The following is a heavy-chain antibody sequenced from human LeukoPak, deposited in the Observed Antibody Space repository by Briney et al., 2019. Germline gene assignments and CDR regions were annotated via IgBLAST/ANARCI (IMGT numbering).Heavy chain of an antibody. CDR3: ARGKRGYSSSWYDY. CDR2: INHSGST. J-gene: IGHJ4*02. V-gene: IGHV4-34*01. CDR1: GGSFSGYY. D-gene: IGHD6-13*01. Sequence: SETLSLTCAAYGGSFSGYYWSWIRQPPGKGLEWIGEINHSGSTNYNPSLKSRVTISVDTSKNQFSLKLSSVTAADTAVYYCARGKRGYSSSWYDYWGQGTLVTVSS.